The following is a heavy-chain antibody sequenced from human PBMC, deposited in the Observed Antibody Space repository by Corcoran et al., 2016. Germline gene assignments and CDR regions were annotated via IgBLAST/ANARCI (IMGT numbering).Heavy chain of an antibody. CDR1: GGTFSSYA. V-gene: IGHV1-69*01. CDR3: AVGKGAVRIIFFDY. J-gene: IGHJ4*02. D-gene: IGHD3-10*01. Sequence: QVQLVQSGADVKKPGSSVKVSCKASGGTFSSYAINWVRQAPGQGLEWIGGIIPIFGTANYAQKFQGRVTINEDESTSTAYMELSSLRSEDTAVYYCAVGKGAVRIIFFDYWGQGTLVTVSS. CDR2: IIPIFGTA.